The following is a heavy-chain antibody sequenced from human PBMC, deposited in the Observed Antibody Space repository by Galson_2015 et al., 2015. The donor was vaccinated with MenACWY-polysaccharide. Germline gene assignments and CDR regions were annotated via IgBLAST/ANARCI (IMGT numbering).Heavy chain of an antibody. D-gene: IGHD6-6*01. CDR1: GITFDDYA. Sequence: SLRLSCAASGITFDDYAMHWVRQAPGKGLEWVSGISWNSGNIGYADSVKGRFTISRDNAKNSLYLQMNSLRAEDTALYYCAKDIKEYSRSSSYYYYGMDVWGQGTPVPASS. CDR3: AKDIKEYSRSSSYYYYGMDV. CDR2: ISWNSGNI. V-gene: IGHV3-9*01. J-gene: IGHJ6*02.